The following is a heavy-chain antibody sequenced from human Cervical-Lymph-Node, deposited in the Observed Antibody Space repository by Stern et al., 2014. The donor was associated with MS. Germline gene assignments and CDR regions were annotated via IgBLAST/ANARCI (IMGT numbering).Heavy chain of an antibody. J-gene: IGHJ3*02. CDR3: PSPGADDAFDI. CDR2: INPSGGST. CDR1: GYTFTSYY. V-gene: IGHV1-46*01. Sequence: VQLVQSGAEVKKPGASVKVSCKASGYTFTSYYMHWVRQAPGQGLEWMGIINPSGGSTSYAQKFQGRVTMTRDTSTSTVYMELSSLRSEDTAVYYCPSPGADDAFDIWGQGTMVTVSS.